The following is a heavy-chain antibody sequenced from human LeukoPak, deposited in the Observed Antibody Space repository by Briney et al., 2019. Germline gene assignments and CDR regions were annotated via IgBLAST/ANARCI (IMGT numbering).Heavy chain of an antibody. CDR3: ARVMVDYAGGRLNWNDGVARYYYYMDV. CDR2: IYYSGST. J-gene: IGHJ6*03. CDR1: GGSISSSSYY. D-gene: IGHD1-1*01. V-gene: IGHV4-61*01. Sequence: SETLSLTCTVSGGSISSSSYYWSWIRQPPGKGLEWIGYIYYSGSTNYNPSLKSRVTISVDTSKNQFSLKLSSVTAADTAVYYCARVMVDYAGGRLNWNDGVARYYYYMDVWGKGTTVTISS.